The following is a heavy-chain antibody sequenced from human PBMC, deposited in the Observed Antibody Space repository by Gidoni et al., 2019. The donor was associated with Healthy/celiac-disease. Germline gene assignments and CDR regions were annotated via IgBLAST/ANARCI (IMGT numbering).Heavy chain of an antibody. CDR3: ARHLYYDSSGQELDY. CDR2: IYYSGST. D-gene: IGHD3-22*01. J-gene: IGHJ4*02. V-gene: IGHV4-39*01. CDR1: GGSISSSSYY. Sequence: QLQLQESGPGLVKPSETLSLTCTVSGGSISSSSYYWGWIRQPPGKGLEWIGSIYYSGSTYYNPSLKSRVTISVDTSKNQFSLKLSSVTAADTAVYYCARHLYYDSSGQELDYWGQGTLVTVSS.